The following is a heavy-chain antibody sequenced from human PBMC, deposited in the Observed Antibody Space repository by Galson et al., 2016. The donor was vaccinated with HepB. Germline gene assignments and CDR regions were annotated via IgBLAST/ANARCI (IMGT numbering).Heavy chain of an antibody. J-gene: IGHJ6*02. CDR1: GGTFSSYA. CDR3: ARVWVQARSRFVGWGMDV. Sequence: SVKVSCKASGGTFSSYAISWVRQAPGQGLEWMGRIIPILGIANYAQKFQGRVTITADKSTSTAYMELSSLRSEDTAVYYCARVWVQARSRFVGWGMDVWGQGTTVTVSS. V-gene: IGHV1-69*04. D-gene: IGHD3-10*01. CDR2: IIPILGIA.